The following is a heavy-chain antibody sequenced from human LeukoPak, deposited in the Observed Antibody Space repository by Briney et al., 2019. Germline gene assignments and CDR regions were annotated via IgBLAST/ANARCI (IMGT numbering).Heavy chain of an antibody. D-gene: IGHD2-15*01. Sequence: SETLSLTCAVYGGSFSGYYWSWICQPPGKGLEWIGEINHSGSTNYNPSLKSRVTISVDTSKNQFSLKLSSVTAADTAVYYCARVSRRYCSGGNCTLFDYWGQGTLVTVSS. CDR2: INHSGST. J-gene: IGHJ4*02. CDR3: ARVSRRYCSGGNCTLFDY. CDR1: GGSFSGYY. V-gene: IGHV4-34*01.